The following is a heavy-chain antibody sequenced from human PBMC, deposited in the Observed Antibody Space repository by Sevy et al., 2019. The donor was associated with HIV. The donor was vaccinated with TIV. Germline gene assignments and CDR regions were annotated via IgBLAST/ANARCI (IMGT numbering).Heavy chain of an antibody. J-gene: IGHJ4*02. D-gene: IGHD4-4*01. CDR1: GYTFTSYD. V-gene: IGHV1-8*01. Sequence: ASVKVSCQASGYTFTSYDINWVRQATGQGLEWMGWMNPNSGNTGYAQKFQGRVTMTRNTSINTAYMELSSLRSEDTAVYYCATLFHYSSQFDCWGQGTLVTVSS. CDR3: ATLFHYSSQFDC. CDR2: MNPNSGNT.